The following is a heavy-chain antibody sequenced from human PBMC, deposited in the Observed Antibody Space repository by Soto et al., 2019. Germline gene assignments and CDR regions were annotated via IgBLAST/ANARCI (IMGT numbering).Heavy chain of an antibody. CDR3: AKRGDIVVVAAASDF. Sequence: EVQLLESGGGLVQPGGSLRLSCAASGFTFSSYAMSWVRQAPGKGLEWVAAISGSGGSTYYADYVRGRFTISRDNSKNTLYLQMNSLRAEDTAVYYCAKRGDIVVVAAASDFWGQGTLVTVSS. CDR2: ISGSGGST. V-gene: IGHV3-23*01. D-gene: IGHD2-2*01. CDR1: GFTFSSYA. J-gene: IGHJ4*02.